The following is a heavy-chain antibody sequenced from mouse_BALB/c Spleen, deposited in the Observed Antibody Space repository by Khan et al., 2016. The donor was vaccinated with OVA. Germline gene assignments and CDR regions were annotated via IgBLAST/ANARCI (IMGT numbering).Heavy chain of an antibody. V-gene: IGHV1-18*01. CDR1: GYTFTDYN. CDR3: TRGGHGSTFDY. J-gene: IGHJ2*01. CDR2: ITPNNGGT. Sequence: VQLKESGPELVKPGASVKISCKASGYTFTDYNMDWVKQSHGKSLEWIGDITPNNGGTIYNQKFKGKATLTVDKSSSTAYMELRSLTSEDTAVYYCTRGGHGSTFDYWGQGTTLTVSS. D-gene: IGHD1-1*01.